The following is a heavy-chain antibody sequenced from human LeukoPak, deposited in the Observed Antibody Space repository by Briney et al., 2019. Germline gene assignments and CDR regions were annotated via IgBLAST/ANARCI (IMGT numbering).Heavy chain of an antibody. D-gene: IGHD3-16*01. J-gene: IGHJ4*02. CDR2: IKDSGST. CDR1: GGSFSGYY. V-gene: IGHV4-34*01. Sequence: SETLSLTCAVYGGSFSGYYWSWIRQPPGKGLEWIGEIKDSGSTNYNPSLKSRVIVSVDTSKNQFSLHLSSVTAADTAEYYCARAFGIQSNYWGQGALVTVSS. CDR3: ARAFGIQSNY.